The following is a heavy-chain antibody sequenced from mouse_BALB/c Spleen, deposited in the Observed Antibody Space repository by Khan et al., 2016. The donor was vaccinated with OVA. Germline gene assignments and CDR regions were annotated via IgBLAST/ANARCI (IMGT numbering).Heavy chain of an antibody. CDR3: TRGGYGSPFAY. V-gene: IGHV1S81*02. D-gene: IGHD1-1*01. CDR1: GYTFTSFY. CDR2: INPNNGGT. J-gene: IGHJ3*01. Sequence: QVQLHQSGAELVKPGASVKLSCKASGYTFTSFYMYWVKQRLGQGLEWIGEINPNNGGTNVTEKFKSRATLTVDTSSSTAYMELSSLTSEDAAVYYWTRGGYGSPFAYWGQGTLVTVSA.